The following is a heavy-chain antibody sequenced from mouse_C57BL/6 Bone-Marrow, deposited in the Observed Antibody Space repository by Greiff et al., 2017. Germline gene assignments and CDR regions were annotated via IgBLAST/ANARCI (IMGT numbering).Heavy chain of an antibody. CDR3: ARYLFY. Sequence: QVQLQQSGPELVKPGASVKISCKASGYSFSSSWMNWVKQRPGKGLEWIGRIYPGDGDTNYNGKFKGKATLTAAKSSSTAYMQLSSLTSEDSAVYFCARYLFYCGQGTTLTVSS. CDR1: GYSFSSSW. J-gene: IGHJ2*01. CDR2: IYPGDGDT. V-gene: IGHV1-82*01.